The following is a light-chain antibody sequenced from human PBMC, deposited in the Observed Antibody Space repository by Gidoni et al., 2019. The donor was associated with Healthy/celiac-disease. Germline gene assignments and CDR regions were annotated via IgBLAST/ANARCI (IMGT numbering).Light chain of an antibody. CDR3: LLEDGGARRV. V-gene: IGLV7-43*01. CDR2: STS. J-gene: IGLJ2*01. Sequence: QTVLTQLPSLTVSPGGPVTLTCASSTGAVTSGYYPNCFQQNPGQAPRALIDSTSNNHSWTPARFSGSLLGGKAALTLAGVQAEDEDEYYCLLEDGGARRVFGGGTKLTVL. CDR1: TGAVTSGYY.